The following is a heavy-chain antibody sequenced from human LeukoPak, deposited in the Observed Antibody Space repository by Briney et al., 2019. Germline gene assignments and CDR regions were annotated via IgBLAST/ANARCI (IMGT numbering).Heavy chain of an antibody. Sequence: PGGSLRLSCAASGFSFSSYEMNWVRQAPGKGLEWVSYISSSGSTIYYADSVKGRFTISRDNAKNSLYPQINSLRAEDTAVYYCARGPEGYCSGGSCYGGWFDPWGQGTLVTVSS. CDR3: ARGPEGYCSGGSCYGGWFDP. D-gene: IGHD2-15*01. CDR1: GFSFSSYE. V-gene: IGHV3-48*03. J-gene: IGHJ5*02. CDR2: ISSSGSTI.